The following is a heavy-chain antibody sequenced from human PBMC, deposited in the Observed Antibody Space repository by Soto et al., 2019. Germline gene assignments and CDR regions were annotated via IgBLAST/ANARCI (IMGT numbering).Heavy chain of an antibody. CDR2: IYSSGRT. CDR3: ARDFDVNTALDYWYFDL. V-gene: IGHV4-4*07. D-gene: IGHD3-9*01. Sequence: QVHLQESGPGVVKASETLSLTCSLSGGSTSGKYWSWIRQSAGKELEWIGRIYSSGRTHYNPSLGSRVSMSVAQNSFSLRLTSVTAADTAIYYCARDFDVNTALDYWYFDLWGRGTQVSVSS. J-gene: IGHJ2*01. CDR1: GGSTSGKY.